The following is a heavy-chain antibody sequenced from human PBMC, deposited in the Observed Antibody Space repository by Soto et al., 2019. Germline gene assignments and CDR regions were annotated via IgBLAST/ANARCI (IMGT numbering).Heavy chain of an antibody. CDR3: ARVSSSWYKDYFDY. J-gene: IGHJ4*02. V-gene: IGHV1-69*12. Sequence: QVQLVQSGAEVKKPGSSAKVSCKASGGTFSSYAISWVRQAPGQGLEWMGGIIPIFGTANYAQKFQGRVTITADESTSTADMELSSLRSEDTAVYYCARVSSSWYKDYFDYWGQGTLVTVSS. CDR1: GGTFSSYA. CDR2: IIPIFGTA. D-gene: IGHD6-13*01.